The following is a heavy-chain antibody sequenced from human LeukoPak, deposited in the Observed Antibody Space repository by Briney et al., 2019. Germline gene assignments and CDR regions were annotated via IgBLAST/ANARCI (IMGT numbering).Heavy chain of an antibody. D-gene: IGHD4-17*01. J-gene: IGHJ4*02. CDR1: GYTFTGYY. Sequence: ASVKVSCKASGYTFTGYYMHWVRQAPGQGLEWMGWINPNSGGTNYAQKFQGRVTVTRDTSISTAYMELSRLRSDDTAVYYCARDLRSPNYGDYVGGIDYWGQGTLVTVSS. CDR3: ARDLRSPNYGDYVGGIDY. V-gene: IGHV1-2*02. CDR2: INPNSGGT.